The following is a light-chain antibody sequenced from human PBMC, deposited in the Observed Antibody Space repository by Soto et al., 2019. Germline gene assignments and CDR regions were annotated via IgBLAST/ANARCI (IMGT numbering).Light chain of an antibody. J-gene: IGKJ2*01. CDR3: QQYSAYPYT. Sequence: DIQMTQSPSTLSVSVGDRVTITCRASQSISTWLAWYQQKPGKAPNLLIYKASTLQSGVPSRFNGSGSGTEFTLTISSLLPDDFATYSCQQYSAYPYTFGQGTKVDIK. CDR2: KAS. CDR1: QSISTW. V-gene: IGKV1-5*03.